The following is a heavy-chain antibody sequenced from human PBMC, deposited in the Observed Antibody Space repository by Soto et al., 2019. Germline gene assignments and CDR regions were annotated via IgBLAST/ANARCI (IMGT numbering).Heavy chain of an antibody. D-gene: IGHD3-3*01. J-gene: IGHJ4*02. CDR2: IWYDGSDK. CDR3: ASLKGDFIA. V-gene: IGHV3-33*01. CDR1: GFAFSHYG. Sequence: QVQLVESGGGVVQPGRSLRLSCAASGFAFSHYGMHWVRQAPGKGLEWVAVIWYDGSDKDYADSVKGRFTISRDNSKNTLFLQMDSLRAEDMAVYYCASLKGDFIAWGQGTLVSVSS.